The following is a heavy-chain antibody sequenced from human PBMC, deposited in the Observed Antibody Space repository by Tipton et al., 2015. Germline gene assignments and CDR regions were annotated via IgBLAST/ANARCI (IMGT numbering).Heavy chain of an antibody. CDR2: INVDGAT. J-gene: IGHJ5*02. CDR1: GLSVSGNS. CDR3: ATVLGTFFPA. V-gene: IGHV3-53*01. D-gene: IGHD3-16*01. Sequence: GSLRLSCAASGLSVSGNSMSWVRQPPGKRLEWVSLINVDGATYYADSVKGRFTISKDTSKKSLYLQMDSLRADDSALYYCATVLGTFFPAWGQGSLATVSS.